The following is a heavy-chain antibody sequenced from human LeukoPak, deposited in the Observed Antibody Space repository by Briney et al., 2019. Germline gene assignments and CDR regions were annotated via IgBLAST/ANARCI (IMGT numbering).Heavy chain of an antibody. V-gene: IGHV4-59*08. Sequence: SETLSLTCTVSGGSISSYYWSWIRQPPGKGLEWIGYIYYSGSTNYNPSPKSRVTISVDTSKNQFSLKLSSVTAADTAVYYCARHVLRYFDWDYWGQGTLVTVSS. J-gene: IGHJ4*02. CDR2: IYYSGST. CDR1: GGSISSYY. CDR3: ARHVLRYFDWDY. D-gene: IGHD3-9*01.